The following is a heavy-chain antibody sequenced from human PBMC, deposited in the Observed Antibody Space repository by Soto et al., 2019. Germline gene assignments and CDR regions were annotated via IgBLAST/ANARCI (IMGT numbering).Heavy chain of an antibody. D-gene: IGHD3-9*01. CDR1: GGSISSGGYY. CDR2: IYYSGST. CDR3: ARVGRNTIGDYMDV. Sequence: SETLSLTCTVSGGSISSGGYYWSWIRQHPGKGLEWIGYIYYSGSTYYNPSLKGRVTISVDTSKNQFSLKLSSGTAADTAVYYCARVGRNTIGDYMDVWGKGTTVTVSS. J-gene: IGHJ6*03. V-gene: IGHV4-31*03.